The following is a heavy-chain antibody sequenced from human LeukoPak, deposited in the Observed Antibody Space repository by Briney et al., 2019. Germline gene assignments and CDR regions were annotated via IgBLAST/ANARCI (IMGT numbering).Heavy chain of an antibody. CDR2: IIPIFGTA. Sequence: SVKVSCKASGGTFSSYAISWVRQAPGQGLEWMGGIIPIFGTANYAQRFQGRVTITADESTSTAYMELRSLRSEDTAVYYCARSQAYCGGDCYLDYWGQGTLVTVSS. CDR1: GGTFSSYA. D-gene: IGHD2-21*02. V-gene: IGHV1-69*13. CDR3: ARSQAYCGGDCYLDY. J-gene: IGHJ4*02.